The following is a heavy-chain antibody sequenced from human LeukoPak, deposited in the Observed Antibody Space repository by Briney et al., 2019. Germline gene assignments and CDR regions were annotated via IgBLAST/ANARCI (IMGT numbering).Heavy chain of an antibody. V-gene: IGHV3-23*01. D-gene: IGHD2-2*01. Sequence: GGSLRLSCAASGFTFSSYAMSWVRQAPGKGLEWVSAISGSGASTYYADSVKGRFTISRDNSKNTLYLQMNSLRAEDTAVYFCAKGGRFQLLFLDYWGQGILVTVSS. CDR2: ISGSGAST. CDR1: GFTFSSYA. J-gene: IGHJ4*02. CDR3: AKGGRFQLLFLDY.